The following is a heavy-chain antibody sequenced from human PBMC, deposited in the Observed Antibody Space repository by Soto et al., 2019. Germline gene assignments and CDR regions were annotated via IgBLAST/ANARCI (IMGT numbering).Heavy chain of an antibody. Sequence: RGESLKISCKGSGYSFTNYWIGWVRQMPGTGLEWMGIIYPGNSNTRYSPSFEGQVTMSADKSISTAYLQWSSLRASDTAIYFCARPSDVGLASSFEYWGQGTQVTVSS. CDR2: IYPGNSNT. CDR3: ARPSDVGLASSFEY. CDR1: GYSFTNYW. J-gene: IGHJ4*02. V-gene: IGHV5-51*01.